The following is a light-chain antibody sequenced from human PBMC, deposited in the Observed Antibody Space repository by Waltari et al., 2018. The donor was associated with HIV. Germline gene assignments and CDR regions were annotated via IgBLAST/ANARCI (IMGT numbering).Light chain of an antibody. CDR1: QSISSW. CDR3: QQYMSYRT. CDR2: TAA. V-gene: IGKV1-5*03. Sequence: DIQMTQSPSTLSASVGDRVTITCRASQSISSWLAWYQQKPGKAAKLLIYTAASVQSGVPSSFSGSGSGTEFTLTISSLQPDDFATYHCQQYMSYRTFGQGTKVEIK. J-gene: IGKJ1*01.